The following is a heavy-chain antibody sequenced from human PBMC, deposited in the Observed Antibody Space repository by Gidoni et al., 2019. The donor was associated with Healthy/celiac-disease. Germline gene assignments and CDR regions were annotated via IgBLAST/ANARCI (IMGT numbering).Heavy chain of an antibody. D-gene: IGHD3-10*01. J-gene: IGHJ3*02. CDR2: IYYSGST. CDR1: GGSISSSSYY. V-gene: IGHV4-39*01. Sequence: QLQLQESGPGLVKPSETLSLTCTVPGGSISSSSYYWGWIRQPPGKGLEWIGSIYYSGSTYYNPSLKSRVTISVDTSKNQFSLKLSSVTAADTAVYYCARLWHRGGHAFDIWGQGTMVTVSS. CDR3: ARLWHRGGHAFDI.